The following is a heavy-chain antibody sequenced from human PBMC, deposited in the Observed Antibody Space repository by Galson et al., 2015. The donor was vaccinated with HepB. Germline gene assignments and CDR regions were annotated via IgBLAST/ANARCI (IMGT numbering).Heavy chain of an antibody. D-gene: IGHD6-6*01. J-gene: IGHJ4*02. Sequence: SVKVSCKASGGTFSSYAISWVRQAPGQGLEWMGGIIPILGIANYAQKFQGRVTITADKSTSTAYMELSSLRSEDTAVYYCASGQQLAYFDYWGQGTLVTVSS. CDR1: GGTFSSYA. CDR2: IIPILGIA. V-gene: IGHV1-69*10. CDR3: ASGQQLAYFDY.